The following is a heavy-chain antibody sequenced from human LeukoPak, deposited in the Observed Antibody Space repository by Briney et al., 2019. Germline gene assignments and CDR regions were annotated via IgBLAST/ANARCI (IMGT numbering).Heavy chain of an antibody. J-gene: IGHJ4*02. Sequence: SETLSLTCAVYGGSFSGYYWSWIRQPPGKGLEWIGEINHSGSTNYNPSLKSRVTISVDTSKNQFSLKLSSVTAADTAVYYCARTLITMVRGVFDYWGQGTLVTVSS. CDR2: INHSGST. V-gene: IGHV4-34*01. CDR3: ARTLITMVRGVFDY. CDR1: GGSFSGYY. D-gene: IGHD3-10*01.